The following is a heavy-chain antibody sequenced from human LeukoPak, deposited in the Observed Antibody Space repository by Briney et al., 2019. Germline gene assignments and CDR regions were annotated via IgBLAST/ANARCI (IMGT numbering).Heavy chain of an antibody. CDR3: AKERWSSSSGGTYYFDY. Sequence: GGSLRLSCAASGFTFSSYWMSWVRQAPGKGLEWVANIKQDGSEKYYVDSVKGRFTISRDNSKNTLYLQMNSLRAEDTAVYYCAKERWSSSSGGTYYFDYWGQGTLVTVSS. D-gene: IGHD6-6*01. CDR1: GFTFSSYW. CDR2: IKQDGSEK. J-gene: IGHJ4*02. V-gene: IGHV3-7*03.